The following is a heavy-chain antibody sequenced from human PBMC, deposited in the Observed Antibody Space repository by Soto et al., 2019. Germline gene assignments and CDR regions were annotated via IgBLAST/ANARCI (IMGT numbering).Heavy chain of an antibody. V-gene: IGHV4-39*01. CDR1: GGSISSSSYY. D-gene: IGHD4-17*01. CDR2: IFYSGST. Sequence: SETLSLTCTVSGGSISSSSYYWGWIRQPPGKGLEWIGSIFYSGSTYYNPSLKSRVTISVDTSKNQFSLKLSSVTAADTAVYYCARHPTVTEYYFDYWGQGTLVTVSS. J-gene: IGHJ4*02. CDR3: ARHPTVTEYYFDY.